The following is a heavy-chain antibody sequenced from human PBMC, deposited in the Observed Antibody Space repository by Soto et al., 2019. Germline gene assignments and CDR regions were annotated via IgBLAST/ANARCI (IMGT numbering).Heavy chain of an antibody. J-gene: IGHJ6*01. V-gene: IGHV3-21*01. CDR2: ISSSSSYI. Sequence: GGSLRLSCAASGFTFSSYSMNWVRQAPGKGLEWVSSISSSSSYIYYADSVKGRFTISRDNAKNSLYLQMNSLRAEDTAVYYCARERTLALVKFYAMGPWGKGRTITVSS. CDR1: GFTFSSYS. CDR3: ARERTLALVKFYAMGP. D-gene: IGHD5-18*01.